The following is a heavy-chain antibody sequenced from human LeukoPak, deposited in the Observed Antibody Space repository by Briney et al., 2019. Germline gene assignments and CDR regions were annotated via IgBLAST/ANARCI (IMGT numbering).Heavy chain of an antibody. D-gene: IGHD3-3*01. CDR1: GYTFTSYA. J-gene: IGHJ4*02. Sequence: GASVKVSCKASGYTFTSYAMNWVRQAPGQGLEWMGWINTNTGNPTYAQGFTGRFVFSLDTSVSTAYLQISSLKAEDTAVYYCARVYGVTIFGVVIHFDYWGQGTLVTVSS. V-gene: IGHV7-4-1*02. CDR3: ARVYGVTIFGVVIHFDY. CDR2: INTNTGNP.